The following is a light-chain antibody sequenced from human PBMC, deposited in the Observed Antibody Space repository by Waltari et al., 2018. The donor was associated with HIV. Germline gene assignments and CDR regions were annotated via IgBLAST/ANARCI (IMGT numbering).Light chain of an antibody. CDR3: QSADSSGTVV. V-gene: IGLV3-25*03. CDR2: KDR. J-gene: IGLJ2*01. Sequence: SYELTQPPSVSVSPGQTARITCSGDALPKQYAYWYQQKPGQAPVLVIYKDRERPSGIPVRFSGSSSGTTVTLTISGVQAEDEADYYCQSADSSGTVVFGGGTKLTVL. CDR1: ALPKQY.